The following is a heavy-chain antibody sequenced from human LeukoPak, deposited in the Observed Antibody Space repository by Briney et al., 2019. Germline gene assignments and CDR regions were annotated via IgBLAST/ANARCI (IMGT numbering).Heavy chain of an antibody. Sequence: SETLSLTCTVSGGSISSYYWSWIRQPPGKGLEWIGYIYYSGSTNYNPSLKSRVTISVDTSKNQFSLKLSSVTAADTAVYYCARHTDTAMVTSGFDYWGQGTPVTVSS. CDR2: IYYSGST. J-gene: IGHJ4*02. CDR1: GGSISSYY. CDR3: ARHTDTAMVTSGFDY. D-gene: IGHD5-18*01. V-gene: IGHV4-59*08.